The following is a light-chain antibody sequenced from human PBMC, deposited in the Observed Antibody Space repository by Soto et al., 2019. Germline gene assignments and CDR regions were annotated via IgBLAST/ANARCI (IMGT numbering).Light chain of an antibody. Sequence: EIVLTQTPGTLSLSPGERATLSCRASQSIGYYLAWYQEKPGQAPRLLIYDASIRATGIPARFSGSWSGTDFTLTINGLEPEDSAVYYCQQRGNWPPTWTFGQGTKVEIK. CDR2: DAS. CDR1: QSIGYY. V-gene: IGKV3-11*01. J-gene: IGKJ1*01. CDR3: QQRGNWPPTWT.